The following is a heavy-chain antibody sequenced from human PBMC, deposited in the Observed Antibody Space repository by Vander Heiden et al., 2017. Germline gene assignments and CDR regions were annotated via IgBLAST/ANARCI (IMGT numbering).Heavy chain of an antibody. CDR1: GITFTIPG. Sequence: QVQLVESGGGVVQPGRSLRLSCAASGITFTIPGMHWGRQGPGKGLEWVAMIWSDGSKVYYADSVKGRFTISRDNSKNTLHLQMNSLRAEDTALYYCARDKGATSIDHWGQGTLVTVSS. D-gene: IGHD1-26*01. CDR2: IWSDGSKV. CDR3: ARDKGATSIDH. J-gene: IGHJ4*02. V-gene: IGHV3-33*01.